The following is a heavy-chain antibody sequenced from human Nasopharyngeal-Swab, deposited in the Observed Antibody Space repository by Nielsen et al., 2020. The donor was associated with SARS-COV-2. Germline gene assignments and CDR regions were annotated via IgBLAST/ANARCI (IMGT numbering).Heavy chain of an antibody. D-gene: IGHD2-2*01. CDR3: AKDRVPYQLLQGNGMDV. CDR2: IYSGGST. CDR1: GFTVSSNY. Sequence: GESLKISCAASGFTVSSNYMSWVRQAPGKGLEWVSVIYSGGSTYYADSVKGRFTISRDNSKNTLYLQMNSLRAEDTAVYYCAKDRVPYQLLQGNGMDVWGQGTTVTVSS. J-gene: IGHJ6*02. V-gene: IGHV3-53*05.